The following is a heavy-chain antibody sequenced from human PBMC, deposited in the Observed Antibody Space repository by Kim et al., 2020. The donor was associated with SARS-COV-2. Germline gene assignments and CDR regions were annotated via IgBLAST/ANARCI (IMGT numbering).Heavy chain of an antibody. CDR1: GGSISSSSYY. CDR2: IYYSGST. J-gene: IGHJ4*02. V-gene: IGHV4-39*01. D-gene: IGHD2-2*01. CDR3: ARGVPSDY. Sequence: SETLSLTCTVSGGSISSSSYYWGWIRQPPGKGLEWIGSIYYSGSTYYNPSLKSRVTISVDTSKNQFSLKLSSVTAADTAVYYCARGVPSDYWGQGTLVTVSS.